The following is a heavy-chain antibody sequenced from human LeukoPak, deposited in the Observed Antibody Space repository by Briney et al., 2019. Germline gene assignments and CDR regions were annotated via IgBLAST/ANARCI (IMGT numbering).Heavy chain of an antibody. CDR2: INTNTGNP. V-gene: IGHV7-4-1*02. CDR1: GYTFTSYA. CDR3: AGQLWFGELSAFDY. Sequence: ASVKVSCNASGYTFTSYAMNWVRQAPGQGLEWMGWINTNTGNPTYAQGFTGRFVFSLDTSVSTAYLQISSLKAEDTAVYYCAGQLWFGELSAFDYWGQGTLVTVSS. J-gene: IGHJ4*02. D-gene: IGHD3-10*01.